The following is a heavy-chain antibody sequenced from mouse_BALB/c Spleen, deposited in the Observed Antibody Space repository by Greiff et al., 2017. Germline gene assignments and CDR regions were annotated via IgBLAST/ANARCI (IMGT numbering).Heavy chain of an antibody. CDR3: ARYYYYGSSYWYFDV. Sequence: VQLQESGPGLVQPSQSLSITCTVSGFSLTSYGVHWVRQSPGKGLEWLGVIWSGGSTDYNAAFISRLSISKDNSKSQVFFKMNSLQANDTAIYYCARYYYYGSSYWYFDVWGAGTTVTVSS. D-gene: IGHD1-1*01. CDR2: IWSGGST. CDR1: GFSLTSYG. J-gene: IGHJ1*01. V-gene: IGHV2-2*02.